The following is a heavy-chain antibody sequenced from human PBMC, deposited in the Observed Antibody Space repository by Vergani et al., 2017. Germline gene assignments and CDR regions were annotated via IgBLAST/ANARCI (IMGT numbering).Heavy chain of an antibody. Sequence: QVQVVQSGAEVKKSGASVKVSCKTSGYTFSNYYMHWVRQAPGRGLEWMGIINPSGGHTNYAQKFQGRVTMTRDTSTSTVYMELSSLRSEDTAVYYCAREGFYDYVWGSYRLRGGYYFDYWGQGTLVTVSS. D-gene: IGHD3-16*02. CDR2: INPSGGHT. CDR1: GYTFSNYY. V-gene: IGHV1-46*01. J-gene: IGHJ4*02. CDR3: AREGFYDYVWGSYRLRGGYYFDY.